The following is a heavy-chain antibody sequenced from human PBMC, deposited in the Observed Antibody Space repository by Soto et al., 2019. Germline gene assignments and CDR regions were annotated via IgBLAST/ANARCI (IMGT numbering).Heavy chain of an antibody. CDR3: ARDKSPEHQLPSGGDYYYYGMDV. Sequence: SVKVSCKASGGTFSSYAISWVRQAPGQGLEWMGGIIPIFGTANYAQKFQGRVTITADESTSTAYMELSSLRSEDTAVYYCARDKSPEHQLPSGGDYYYYGMDVWGQGTTVTVSS. J-gene: IGHJ6*02. D-gene: IGHD6-13*01. CDR1: GGTFSSYA. V-gene: IGHV1-69*13. CDR2: IIPIFGTA.